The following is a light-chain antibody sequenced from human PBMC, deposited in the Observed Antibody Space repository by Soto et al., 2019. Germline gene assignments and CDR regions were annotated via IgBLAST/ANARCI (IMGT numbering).Light chain of an antibody. J-gene: IGKJ1*01. V-gene: IGKV1-5*01. Sequence: DIHMTQSPSTLSASVGDRVTITCRASQSINSWLAWYQQKPGKAPKLLIYDASSLESGVPSRFSGSGSGTEFTLTISSLQPDDFATYYCQQYNSYSTFGQGTKVDIK. CDR1: QSINSW. CDR2: DAS. CDR3: QQYNSYST.